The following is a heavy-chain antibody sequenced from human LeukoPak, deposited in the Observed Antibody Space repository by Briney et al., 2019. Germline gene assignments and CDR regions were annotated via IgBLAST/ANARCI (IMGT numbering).Heavy chain of an antibody. D-gene: IGHD3-22*01. Sequence: GGSLRLSCAASGFTFSNAWMSWVRQAPGKGLEWVSSIYRGDSTYYADSVKGRFTFSRDISKNTLYLQMDSLRAEDTAVYYCARDGTGNYDTSSFDLWGQGTLVTVSS. CDR1: GFTFSNAW. CDR2: IYRGDST. CDR3: ARDGTGNYDTSSFDL. J-gene: IGHJ4*02. V-gene: IGHV3-53*01.